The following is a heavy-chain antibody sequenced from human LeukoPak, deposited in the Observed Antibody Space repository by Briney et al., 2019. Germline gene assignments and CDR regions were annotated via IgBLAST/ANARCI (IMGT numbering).Heavy chain of an antibody. CDR2: VYYSGST. J-gene: IGHJ4*02. V-gene: IGHV4-59*01. CDR1: GGSISSYN. D-gene: IGHD3-9*01. CDR3: AARERLDWLLN. Sequence: SETLSLTCTVSGGSISSYNWSWIRLPPGKGLEWIGYVYYSGSTNYNPSLKSRVTMSVDTSKNQFSLKLSSVITADTAVYYCAARERLDWLLNWGQGILVTVSS.